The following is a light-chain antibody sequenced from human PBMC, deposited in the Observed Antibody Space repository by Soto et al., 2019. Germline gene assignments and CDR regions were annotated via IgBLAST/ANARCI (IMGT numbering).Light chain of an antibody. J-gene: IGKJ4*01. Sequence: DIVMTQSPLPLPVTPGEPASISCRPSQSLLHSNGYNYLDWYLQKPGQSPQLLIYLGSNRASGVPDRFSGSGSGTDFTLKISRVEAEDVGVFYCMQTLQTPLTFXGGTKVDI. CDR2: LGS. CDR1: QSLLHSNGYNY. V-gene: IGKV2-28*01. CDR3: MQTLQTPLT.